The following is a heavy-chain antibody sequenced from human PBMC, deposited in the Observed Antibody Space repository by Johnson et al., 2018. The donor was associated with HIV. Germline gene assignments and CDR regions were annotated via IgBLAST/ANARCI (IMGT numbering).Heavy chain of an antibody. D-gene: IGHD3-22*01. CDR3: AKGDSSGYYLAAFDI. Sequence: VQLVESGGGLIQPGGSLRLSCAASGFTVSSNYMSWVRQAPGKGLEWVYAIYSGGSTYYTDSVTGRFTVSRDNSKNTLCLQMNSLRAEDTAVYYCAKGDSSGYYLAAFDIWGQGTMVTVSS. V-gene: IGHV3-53*01. CDR1: GFTVSSNY. CDR2: IYSGGST. J-gene: IGHJ3*02.